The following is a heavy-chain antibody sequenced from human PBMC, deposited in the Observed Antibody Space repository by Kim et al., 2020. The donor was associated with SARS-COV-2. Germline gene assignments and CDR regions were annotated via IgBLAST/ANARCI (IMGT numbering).Heavy chain of an antibody. CDR2: K. CDR3: ARSMGKNWFDP. D-gene: IGHD3-10*01. Sequence: KYYADSGKGRFTISRDKSKNTLYLQMNSLRAEDTAVYYCARSMGKNWFDPWGQGTLVTVSS. J-gene: IGHJ5*02. V-gene: IGHV3-30*01.